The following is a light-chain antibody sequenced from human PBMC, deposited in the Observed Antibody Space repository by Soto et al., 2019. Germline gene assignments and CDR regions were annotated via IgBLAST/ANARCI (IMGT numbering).Light chain of an antibody. J-gene: IGKJ2*01. CDR1: QNIGKK. V-gene: IGKV3-15*01. Sequence: EIVMTQSPGTLSVSPGERATLSCRASQNIGKKLAWYQQKPGQAPRLLIYGASTRATGIPARISGSGSGTEFTLTITRLEPEDSAVYYCQQYGSIPYTFGQGTKLE. CDR3: QQYGSIPYT. CDR2: GAS.